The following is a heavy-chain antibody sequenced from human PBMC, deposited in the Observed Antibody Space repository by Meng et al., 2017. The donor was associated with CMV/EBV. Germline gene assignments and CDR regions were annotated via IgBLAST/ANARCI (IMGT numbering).Heavy chain of an antibody. Sequence: GGSLRLSWTVSGVTFSSYWMHWVRQAPGKGLEWVSRINSDGTATSYADSVKGRFTISRDNAKNTLYLQMSGLRVEDTAVYYCAGTPKSVYFDNWGQGTLVTVSS. CDR3: AGTPKSVYFDN. CDR2: INSDGTAT. V-gene: IGHV3-74*01. J-gene: IGHJ4*02. CDR1: GVTFSSYW.